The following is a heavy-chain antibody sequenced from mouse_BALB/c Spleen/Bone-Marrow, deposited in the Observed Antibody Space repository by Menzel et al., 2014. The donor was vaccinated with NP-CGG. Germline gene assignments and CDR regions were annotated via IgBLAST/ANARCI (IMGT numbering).Heavy chain of an antibody. J-gene: IGHJ4*01. CDR3: ASRVGRGYAMDY. Sequence: QVQLQQSGAELMKPGASVKISCKATGYTFSSYWIEWVKRRPGHGLEWIGEILPGSGSTNYNEKFKGKATFTADTSSNTAYMQLSSLTSEDSAVYYCASRVGRGYAMDYWGQGTSVTVSS. CDR2: ILPGSGST. CDR1: GYTFSSYW. D-gene: IGHD4-1*01. V-gene: IGHV1-9*01.